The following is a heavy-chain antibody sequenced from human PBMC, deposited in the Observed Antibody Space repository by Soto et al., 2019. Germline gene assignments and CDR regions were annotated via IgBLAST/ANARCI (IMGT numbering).Heavy chain of an antibody. CDR1: GFTFSSYA. CDR3: AKRGSGSYYID. D-gene: IGHD1-26*01. V-gene: IGHV3-23*01. Sequence: GGSLSLSCAASGFTFSSYAMSWVRQAPGKGLERVSVISGSGGSTYYADSVKGRFTISRDNSKNTLYLQMNSLRAEDTAVYYCAKRGSGSYYIDWGQGTLVTVSS. CDR2: ISGSGGST. J-gene: IGHJ4*02.